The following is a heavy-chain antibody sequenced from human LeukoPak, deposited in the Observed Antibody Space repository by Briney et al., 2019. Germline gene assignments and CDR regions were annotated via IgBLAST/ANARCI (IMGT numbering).Heavy chain of an antibody. V-gene: IGHV1-2*02. Sequence: ASVKVSCKASVYTFTGYYMHWVRQAPGQGLEWMGWINPNSGGTNYAQKFQGRVTMTRDTSISTAYMELSRLRSDDTAVYYCARVSGSYFHYYYYGMDVWGQGTTVTVSS. CDR2: INPNSGGT. CDR1: VYTFTGYY. CDR3: ARVSGSYFHYYYYGMDV. D-gene: IGHD1-26*01. J-gene: IGHJ6*02.